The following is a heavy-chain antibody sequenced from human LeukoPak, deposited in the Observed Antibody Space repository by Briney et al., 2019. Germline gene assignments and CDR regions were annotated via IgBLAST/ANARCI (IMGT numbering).Heavy chain of an antibody. CDR3: ARHSTLYCSGGSCYDGWFDP. J-gene: IGHJ5*02. D-gene: IGHD2-15*01. CDR1: GYSFTSYW. Sequence: GESLKISCKGSGYSFTSYWIGWVRPMPGKGLEWMGIIYPGDSDTRYSPSFQGQVTISADKSISTAYLQWSSLKASDTAMYYCARHSTLYCSGGSCYDGWFDPWGQGTLVTVSS. CDR2: IYPGDSDT. V-gene: IGHV5-51*01.